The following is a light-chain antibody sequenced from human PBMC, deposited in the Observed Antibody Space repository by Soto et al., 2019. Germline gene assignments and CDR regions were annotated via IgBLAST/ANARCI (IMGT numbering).Light chain of an antibody. V-gene: IGKV3-15*01. CDR2: GAS. CDR3: QPYSTWPLT. Sequence: EVVMTQSPATLSVSPGERATLSCRASQSVSSTLAWYQQKPGQAPRLLIYGASTRATGIPARFSGSGSGTEFPLTISSVQSEDFAVYYCQPYSTWPLTFGGGTKVELK. J-gene: IGKJ4*01. CDR1: QSVSST.